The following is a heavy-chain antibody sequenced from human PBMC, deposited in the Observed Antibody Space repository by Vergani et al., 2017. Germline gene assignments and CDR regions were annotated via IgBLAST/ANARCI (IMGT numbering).Heavy chain of an antibody. CDR3: ARERSGSYLDAFDI. J-gene: IGHJ3*02. V-gene: IGHV4-4*07. CDR2: IYTSGST. Sequence: QVQLQESGPGLVKPSETLSLTCSVSGGSITSYYWSWIRQPAGKGLEWIGRIYTSGSTKYNPSLKSRVNMSVDTSKNQFSLKLNSVTAADTAMYYCARERSGSYLDAFDIWGQGTMVTVSS. D-gene: IGHD1-26*01. CDR1: GGSITSYY.